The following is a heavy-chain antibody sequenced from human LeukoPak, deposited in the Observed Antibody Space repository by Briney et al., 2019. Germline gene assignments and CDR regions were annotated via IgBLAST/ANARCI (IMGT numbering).Heavy chain of an antibody. V-gene: IGHV3-21*01. J-gene: IGHJ4*02. CDR3: ARVSSGWVDY. Sequence: GGSLRLSCAPSGLSFSSYTIHWVRQAPGKGLEWVSSISSTSGYIHYADSVKGRFSISRDNAKNSLYLQMNSLRAEDTAVYYCARVSSGWVDYWGQGTLVTVSS. CDR2: ISSTSGYI. CDR1: GLSFSSYT. D-gene: IGHD6-19*01.